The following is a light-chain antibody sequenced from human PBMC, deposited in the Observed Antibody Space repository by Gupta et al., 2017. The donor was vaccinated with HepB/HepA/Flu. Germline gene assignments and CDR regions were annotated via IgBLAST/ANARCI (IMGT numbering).Light chain of an antibody. CDR2: NDN. V-gene: IGLV1-47*02. CDR1: SSNIGNDN. Sequence: QPVLTQPPSASGNPGQRVTISCSGSSSNIGNDNAYWYQQLPGTAPKLLIYNDNQRPSGGPDRFSGSKSGTTASLAISGLRSEDEADYYCVGWDDSLSGYVFGAGTKVTVL. CDR3: VGWDDSLSGYV. J-gene: IGLJ1*01.